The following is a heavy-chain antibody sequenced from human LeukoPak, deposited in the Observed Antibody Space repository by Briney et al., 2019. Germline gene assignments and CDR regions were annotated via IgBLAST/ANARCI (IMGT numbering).Heavy chain of an antibody. CDR3: ARMYYYGSEYFDY. CDR1: GFTFSTYW. Sequence: GGSLRLSCAASGFTFSTYWMHWVRQAPGKGLVWVSRINTDGSRTTYADSVKGRFTICRDNAKNTLYLQMNSLRAEDTALYYCARMYYYGSEYFDYWGQGTLSPSPQ. V-gene: IGHV3-74*01. D-gene: IGHD3-10*01. J-gene: IGHJ4*02. CDR2: INTDGSRT.